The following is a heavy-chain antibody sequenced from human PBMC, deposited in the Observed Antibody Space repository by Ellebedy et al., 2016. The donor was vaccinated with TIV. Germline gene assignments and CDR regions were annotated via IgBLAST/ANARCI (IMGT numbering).Heavy chain of an antibody. CDR1: GGSVNSGSYY. V-gene: IGHV4-61*01. D-gene: IGHD1-1*01. CDR2: MYFSGTS. Sequence: SETLSLTXTVSGGSVNSGSYYWHWIRQSPGKGLEWIAYMYFSGTSNYNPSLKSRVTVSLDTSKNQFSLKLSAVTAADAAVYLCARAPIGTADNPWYYGLDVWGQGTTVTVFS. CDR3: ARAPIGTADNPWYYGLDV. J-gene: IGHJ6*02.